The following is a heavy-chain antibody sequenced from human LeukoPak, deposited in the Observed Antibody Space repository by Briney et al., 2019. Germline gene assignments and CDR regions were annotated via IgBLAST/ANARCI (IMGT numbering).Heavy chain of an antibody. J-gene: IGHJ2*01. CDR2: INGGNGNT. CDR1: GYTFSSYA. V-gene: IGHV1-3*01. D-gene: IGHD2-21*02. CDR3: ARGGRDCGSDCYFTYYWYFDL. Sequence: ASVKVSCKASGYTFSSYAIHWVRQAPGQRPEWMGWINGGNGNTKYSQMFQDRVTLTRDTSASTAYMELSSLRSEDTAVYYCARGGRDCGSDCYFTYYWYFDLRGRGTLVTVSS.